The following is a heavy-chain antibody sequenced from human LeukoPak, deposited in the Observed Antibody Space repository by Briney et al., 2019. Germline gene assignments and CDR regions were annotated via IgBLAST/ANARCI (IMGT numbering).Heavy chain of an antibody. CDR1: GFTFSSYS. J-gene: IGHJ4*02. CDR3: ARAFHKLGYCSGGSCYGTDY. D-gene: IGHD2-15*01. CDR2: ISSSSSYI. V-gene: IGHV3-21*01. Sequence: GGSLRLSCAASGFTFSSYSMNWVRQAPGKGLEWVSSISSSSSYIYYADSVKGRFTISRDNSKNTLYLQMNSLRAEDTAVYYCARAFHKLGYCSGGSCYGTDYWGQGTLVTVSS.